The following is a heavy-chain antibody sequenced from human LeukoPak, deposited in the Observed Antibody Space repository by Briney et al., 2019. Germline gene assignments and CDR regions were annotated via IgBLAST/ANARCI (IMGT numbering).Heavy chain of an antibody. V-gene: IGHV1-8*03. J-gene: IGHJ3*02. Sequence: ASVKVSCKASGYTFTSYDINWVRQATGQGLEWMGWMNPNSGNTGYAQKFQGRVTITRNTSISTAYMELSSLRSEDTAVYYCARSWGSSGWSPFDIWGQGTMVTVSS. CDR3: ARSWGSSGWSPFDI. CDR2: MNPNSGNT. D-gene: IGHD6-19*01. CDR1: GYTFTSYD.